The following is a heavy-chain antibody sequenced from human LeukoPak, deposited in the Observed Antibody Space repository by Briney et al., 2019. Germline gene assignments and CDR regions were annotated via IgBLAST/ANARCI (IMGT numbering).Heavy chain of an antibody. J-gene: IGHJ3*02. CDR1: GGSFSGYY. Sequence: SETLSLTCAVYGGSFSGYYWSWIRQPPGNGLEWIGEINHSGSTNYNPSLKSRVTISVDTSKNQFSLKLSSVTAADTAVYYCASYFHRRLRAFDIWGQGTMVTVSS. CDR2: INHSGST. V-gene: IGHV4-34*01. CDR3: ASYFHRRLRAFDI. D-gene: IGHD2/OR15-2a*01.